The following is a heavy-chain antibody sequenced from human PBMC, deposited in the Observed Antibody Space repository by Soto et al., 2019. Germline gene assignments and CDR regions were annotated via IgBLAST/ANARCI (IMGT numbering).Heavy chain of an antibody. CDR1: GFTFSSYG. CDR2: IWYDGSNK. V-gene: IGHV3-33*08. Sequence: PGGSLRLSCVVSGFTFSSYGMHWVRQAPGKGLEWVAVIWYDGSNKYYADSVKGRFAISRDNSKNTLYLQMNSLRAEDTAVYYCARGSGGYSPIDDYYYYYGMDVWGQGTTVTVSS. CDR3: ARGSGGYSPIDDYYYYYGMDV. D-gene: IGHD5-18*01. J-gene: IGHJ6*02.